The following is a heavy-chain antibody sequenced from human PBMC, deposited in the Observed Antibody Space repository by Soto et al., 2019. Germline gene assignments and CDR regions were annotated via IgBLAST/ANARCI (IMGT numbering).Heavy chain of an antibody. CDR3: ARQIYDSDTGPNFQYYFDS. Sequence: GESLKISCKGSGYSFAGYWITWVRQKPGKGLEWMGRIDPSDSQTYYSPSFRGHVTISATKSITTVFLQWSSLRTSDTAMYYCARQIYDSDTGPNFQYYFDSWGQGTPVTVSS. J-gene: IGHJ4*02. D-gene: IGHD3-22*01. CDR2: IDPSDSQT. CDR1: GYSFAGYW. V-gene: IGHV5-10-1*01.